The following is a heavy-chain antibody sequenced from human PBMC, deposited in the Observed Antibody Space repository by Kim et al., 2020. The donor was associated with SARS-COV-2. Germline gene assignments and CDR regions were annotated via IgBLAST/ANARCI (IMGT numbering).Heavy chain of an antibody. CDR2: INWNGGST. V-gene: IGHV3-20*04. D-gene: IGHD5-12*01. Sequence: GGSLRLSCAASGFTFDDYGMSWVRQAPGKGLEWVSGINWNGGSTGYADSVKGRFTISRDNAKNSLYLQMNSLRAEDTALYYCARDPPGSSGYDPKADEDYWGQGTLVTVSS. J-gene: IGHJ4*02. CDR1: GFTFDDYG. CDR3: ARDPPGSSGYDPKADEDY.